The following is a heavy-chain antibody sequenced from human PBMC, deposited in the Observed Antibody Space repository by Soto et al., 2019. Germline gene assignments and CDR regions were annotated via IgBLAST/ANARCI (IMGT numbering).Heavy chain of an antibody. CDR1: GFTFSSYG. CDR3: ASPTYYDILTGFSYYYMDV. J-gene: IGHJ6*03. V-gene: IGHV3-33*01. CDR2: IWYDGSNK. Sequence: QVQLVESGGGVVQPGRSLRLSCAASGFTFSSYGMHWVRQAPGKGLEWVAVIWYDGSNKYYADSVKGRFTISRKNSKNTLYLQMNSLRAEDTAVYYCASPTYYDILTGFSYYYMDVWGKGTTVTVSS. D-gene: IGHD3-9*01.